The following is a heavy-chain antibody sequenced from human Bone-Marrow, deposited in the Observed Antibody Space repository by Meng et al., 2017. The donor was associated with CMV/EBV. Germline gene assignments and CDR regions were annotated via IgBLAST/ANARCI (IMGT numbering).Heavy chain of an antibody. Sequence: GESLKISCAASGFTFGTYTMKWVRQAPGKGLEWVSSITGDSSYIFYADSMKGRFTISRDNGKNSLFLQMNSLRAEDSAVYYCARDGCSRSNCPVYDNYGMDVWGPGTTVTVSS. J-gene: IGHJ6*02. CDR1: GFTFGTYT. D-gene: IGHD2-2*01. CDR3: ARDGCSRSNCPVYDNYGMDV. CDR2: ITGDSSYI. V-gene: IGHV3-21*01.